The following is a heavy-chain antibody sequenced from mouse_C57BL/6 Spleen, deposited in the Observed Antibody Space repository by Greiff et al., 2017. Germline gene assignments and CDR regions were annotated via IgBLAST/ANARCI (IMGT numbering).Heavy chain of an antibody. CDR3: AYSKGYFDV. J-gene: IGHJ1*03. Sequence: EVQLQQSGPELVKPGASVKISCKASGYTFTDYYMNWVKQSHGKSLEWIGDINPNNGGTSYNQKFKGKATLTVDKSSSTAYMELRSLTSEDSAVYYCAYSKGYFDVWGTGTTVTVSS. CDR1: GYTFTDYY. D-gene: IGHD2-5*01. CDR2: INPNNGGT. V-gene: IGHV1-26*01.